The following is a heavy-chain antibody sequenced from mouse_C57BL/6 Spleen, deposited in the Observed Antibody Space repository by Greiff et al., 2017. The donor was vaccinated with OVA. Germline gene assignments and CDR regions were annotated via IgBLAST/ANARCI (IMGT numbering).Heavy chain of an antibody. Sequence: EVKLQESGPVLVKPGASVKMSCKASGYTFTDYYMNWVKQSHGKSLEWIGVINPYNGGTSYNQKFKGKATLTVDKSSSTAYMELNSLTSEDSAVYYCARMVTADYWGQGTTLTVSS. CDR1: GYTFTDYY. CDR2: INPYNGGT. CDR3: ARMVTADY. D-gene: IGHD2-2*01. J-gene: IGHJ2*01. V-gene: IGHV1-19*01.